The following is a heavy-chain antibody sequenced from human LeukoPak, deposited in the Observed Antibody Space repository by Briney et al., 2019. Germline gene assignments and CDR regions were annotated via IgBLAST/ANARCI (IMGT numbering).Heavy chain of an antibody. V-gene: IGHV1-2*04. CDR3: AREGTTGTKDFDY. CDR2: INPNSGGT. CDR1: GYTFTGYY. Sequence: ASVKVSCKASGYTFTGYYMHWVRQAPGQGLEWMGWINPNSGGTNYAQKFQGWVTMTRDTSISTAYMGLSRLRSDDTAVYYCAREGTTGTKDFDYWGQGTLVTVSS. J-gene: IGHJ4*02. D-gene: IGHD1-1*01.